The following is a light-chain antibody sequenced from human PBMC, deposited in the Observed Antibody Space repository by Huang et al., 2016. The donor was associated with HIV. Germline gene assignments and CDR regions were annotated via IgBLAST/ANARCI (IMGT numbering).Light chain of an antibody. CDR2: DTS. Sequence: ELVLTQSPATLSLSPGERATLSCRASQSVSSYLAWYQQKPGQAPRLLIYDTSNRASGIPARFSGSGSGTDFTLTISSLEPEDCAVYYCQQRSIWPPAFTFGGGTKVEIK. CDR3: QQRSIWPPAFT. J-gene: IGKJ4*01. CDR1: QSVSSY. V-gene: IGKV3-11*01.